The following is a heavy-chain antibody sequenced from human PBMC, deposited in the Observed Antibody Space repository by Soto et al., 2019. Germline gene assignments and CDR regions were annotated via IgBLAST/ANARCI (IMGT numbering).Heavy chain of an antibody. J-gene: IGHJ1*01. D-gene: IGHD2-15*01. Sequence: QVQLVESGGGVVQPGRSLRLSCAASGFTFSSYGMHWFRQAPGQGLEGVAVMSYDGRNKYYADSVKGRCTISRDNSKNTWYRQMNSLRAEDTAVYYCAKSERYCSGGRCPAAEYFQHWGQGTLVTVSS. V-gene: IGHV3-30*18. CDR1: GFTFSSYG. CDR2: MSYDGRNK. CDR3: AKSERYCSGGRCPAAEYFQH.